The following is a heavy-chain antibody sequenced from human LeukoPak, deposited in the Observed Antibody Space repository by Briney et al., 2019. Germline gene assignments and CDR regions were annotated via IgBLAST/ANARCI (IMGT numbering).Heavy chain of an antibody. D-gene: IGHD5-12*01. CDR1: GGSISSYY. CDR3: ARDKKVATPYYWYSMDV. CDR2: IYYSGST. V-gene: IGHV4-59*01. Sequence: SETLSLTWTVSGGSISSYYWSWIRQPPGKGLEWIGYIYYSGSTNYNPSLKSRVTISVDTSKNQFSLKLSSVTAADTAVYYCARDKKVATPYYWYSMDVWGKGTTVTVSS. J-gene: IGHJ6*03.